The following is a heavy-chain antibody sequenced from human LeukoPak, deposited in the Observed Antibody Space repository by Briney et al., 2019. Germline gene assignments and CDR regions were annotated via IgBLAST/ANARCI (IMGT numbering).Heavy chain of an antibody. CDR3: ARMSLYCYGSGSYRYFDY. Sequence: GESLKISCKGSGYSFTSYRIGWVRQMPGKGLEWMGIIYPGDSDTRYSPSFQGQVTISADKSISTAYLQWSSLKASDTAMYYCARMSLYCYGSGSYRYFDYWGQGTLVTVSS. J-gene: IGHJ4*02. CDR1: GYSFTSYR. D-gene: IGHD3-10*01. CDR2: IYPGDSDT. V-gene: IGHV5-51*01.